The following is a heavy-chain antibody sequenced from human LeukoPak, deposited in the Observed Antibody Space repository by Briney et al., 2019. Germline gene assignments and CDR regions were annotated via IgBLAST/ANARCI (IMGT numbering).Heavy chain of an antibody. CDR2: IIPIFGTA. J-gene: IGHJ6*03. V-gene: IGHV1-69*05. CDR1: GGTFSSYA. D-gene: IGHD3-10*01. CDR3: ARVPRVISSIYYGSADYYYMDV. Sequence: ASVKVSCKASGGTFSSYAISWVRQAPGQGLEWMGGIIPIFGTANYAQKFQGRVTITTDESTSTAYMELSSLRSEDTAVYYCARVPRVISSIYYGSADYYYMDVWGKGTTVTVSS.